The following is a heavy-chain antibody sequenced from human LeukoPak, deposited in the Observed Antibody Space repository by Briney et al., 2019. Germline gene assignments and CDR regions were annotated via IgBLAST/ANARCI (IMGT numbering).Heavy chain of an antibody. D-gene: IGHD3-3*01. CDR3: ARMSGSRLPGN. J-gene: IGHJ4*02. CDR1: RCSFSNHS. Sequence: GGSLKLSCAASRCSFSNHSMNWVRQAPGKGLEWVSYISNSGSAKYYAASVKGRFTISRDNGKNSLYLQMNSLRAEDTAVYYCARMSGSRLPGNWGQGTLVTVSS. CDR2: ISNSGSAK. V-gene: IGHV3-48*01.